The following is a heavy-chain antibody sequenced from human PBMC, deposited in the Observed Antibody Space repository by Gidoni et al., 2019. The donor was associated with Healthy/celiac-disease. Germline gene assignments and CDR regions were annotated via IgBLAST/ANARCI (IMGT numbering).Heavy chain of an antibody. CDR1: GFTFSSYG. CDR3: AREGKYYYDSSGYYRYYFDY. CDR2: IGSSTSYI. V-gene: IGHV3-21*01. D-gene: IGHD3-22*01. J-gene: IGHJ4*02. Sequence: EVQLVESGGGLVQPGGSLRLSCATSGFTFSSYGMNWVRQAPGRGLEWVSSIGSSTSYIYYADSVKGRFTISRDNAKNSLYLQMNSLRAEDTAVYYCAREGKYYYDSSGYYRYYFDYWGQGTLVTASS.